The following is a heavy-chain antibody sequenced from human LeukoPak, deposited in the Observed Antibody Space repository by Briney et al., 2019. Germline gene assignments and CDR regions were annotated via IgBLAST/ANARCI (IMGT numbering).Heavy chain of an antibody. V-gene: IGHV1-3*01. CDR1: GYTFTSYA. Sequence: ASVKVSCKASGYTFTSYAMHWVRQAPGQRLEWMGWINAGNGNTKYSQKFQGRVTITRDTSASTAYMELSSLRSEDTAVYYCARASTMVRGVIITTTPFDYWGQGTLVTVSP. CDR3: ARASTMVRGVIITTTPFDY. D-gene: IGHD3-10*01. CDR2: INAGNGNT. J-gene: IGHJ4*02.